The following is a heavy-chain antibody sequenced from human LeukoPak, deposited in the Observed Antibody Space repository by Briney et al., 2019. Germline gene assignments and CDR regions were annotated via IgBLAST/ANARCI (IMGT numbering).Heavy chain of an antibody. Sequence: PSETLSLTCTVSGGSISSYYWSWIRQPPGKGLEWIGYVYYSGTTNYNPSLKSRVIISVDTSKNQFSLKLSPVIAADTAVYYCARVGVDYSGNIIKYYFDYWGQGTLVTVSS. CDR2: VYYSGTT. D-gene: IGHD4-23*01. J-gene: IGHJ4*02. CDR1: GGSISSYY. CDR3: ARVGVDYSGNIIKYYFDY. V-gene: IGHV4-59*01.